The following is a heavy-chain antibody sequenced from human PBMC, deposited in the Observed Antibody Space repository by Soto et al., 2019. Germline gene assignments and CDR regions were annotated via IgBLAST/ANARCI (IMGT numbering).Heavy chain of an antibody. CDR2: IYYTGST. J-gene: IGHJ5*02. CDR3: ARIPLLQGGWFDP. CDR1: GDSINTGDYY. D-gene: IGHD1-26*01. V-gene: IGHV4-30-4*01. Sequence: SETVSLTXTVSGDSINTGDYYWSWLRQPPRKGLEWIGYIYYTGSTYYNPSLKSQFTISIDTSKTQFSLKVNSVTAADTAVYYCARIPLLQGGWFDPWGQGTLVTVSS.